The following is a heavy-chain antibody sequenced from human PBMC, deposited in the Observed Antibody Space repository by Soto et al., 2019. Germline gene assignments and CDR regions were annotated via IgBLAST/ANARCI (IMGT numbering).Heavy chain of an antibody. D-gene: IGHD2-15*01. Sequence: SVKVCCKASGYTFTSYAMHWVRQAPGQRLEWMGWINAGNGNTKYSQKFQGRVAITRDTSASTAYMELSSLRSEDTAVYYCASCTVAAKYYYYMDVWGKGTTVTVSS. CDR3: ASCTVAAKYYYYMDV. J-gene: IGHJ6*03. CDR2: INAGNGNT. CDR1: GYTFTSYA. V-gene: IGHV1-3*01.